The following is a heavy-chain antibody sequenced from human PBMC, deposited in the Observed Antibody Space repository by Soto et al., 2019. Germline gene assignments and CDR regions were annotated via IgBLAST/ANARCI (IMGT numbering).Heavy chain of an antibody. D-gene: IGHD2-21*01. V-gene: IGHV1-3*01. Sequence: GASVKVSCKASGYAFTSYAMHWVRQAPGQRLEWMGWINAGNGNTKYSQKFQGRVTITRDTSASTAYMELSSLRSEDTAVYYCATAIADDAFDIWGRGARVTVSS. CDR1: GYAFTSYA. CDR3: ATAIADDAFDI. J-gene: IGHJ3*02. CDR2: INAGNGNT.